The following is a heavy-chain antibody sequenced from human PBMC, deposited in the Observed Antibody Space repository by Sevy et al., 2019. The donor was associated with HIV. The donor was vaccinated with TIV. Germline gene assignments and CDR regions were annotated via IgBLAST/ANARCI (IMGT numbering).Heavy chain of an antibody. CDR2: ISAYNGNT. V-gene: IGHV1-18*04. Sequence: ASVKVSCKASGYTFTNYGISWVRQAPGQGLEWMGWISAYNGNTNYAQSLQGRVTMTTDTSTNTAYMELRSLRSDDTAVYFCAKDRGYCSVGNCYSDSWGQGTLFTVSS. J-gene: IGHJ4*02. CDR3: AKDRGYCSVGNCYSDS. CDR1: GYTFTNYG. D-gene: IGHD2-15*01.